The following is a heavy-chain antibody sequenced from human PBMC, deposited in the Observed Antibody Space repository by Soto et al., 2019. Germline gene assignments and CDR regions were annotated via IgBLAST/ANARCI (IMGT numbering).Heavy chain of an antibody. D-gene: IGHD6-19*01. CDR1: GDSVSSNSAA. CDR3: ARDVSVRVAGTPPYYYGMDV. J-gene: IGHJ6*02. V-gene: IGHV6-1*01. Sequence: PSQTLSLTCAISGDSVSSNSAAWNWIRQSPSRGLEWLGRTYYRSKWYNDYAVSVKSRITINPGTSKNQFSLQLNSVTPEDTAVYYCARDVSVRVAGTPPYYYGMDVWGQGTTVTVSS. CDR2: TYYRSKWYN.